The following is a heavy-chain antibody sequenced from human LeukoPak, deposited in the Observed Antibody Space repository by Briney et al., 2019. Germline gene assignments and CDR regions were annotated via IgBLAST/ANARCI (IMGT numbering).Heavy chain of an antibody. Sequence: GGSLKLSCEVSGFTFSSYWMHWVRQAPGKGLVWVSRINSDGSSIGYADSVKGRFTISRDNAKNTLYLQMNSLRAEDTAVYYCARPDYDDHPFDHWGQGALVTVSS. J-gene: IGHJ4*02. D-gene: IGHD4-17*01. CDR1: GFTFSSYW. CDR3: ARPDYDDHPFDH. CDR2: INSDGSSI. V-gene: IGHV3-74*01.